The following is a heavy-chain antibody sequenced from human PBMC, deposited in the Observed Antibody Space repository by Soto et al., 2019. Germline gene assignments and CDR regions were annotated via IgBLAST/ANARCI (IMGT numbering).Heavy chain of an antibody. CDR3: ARAPTGYSYGYGASYFDY. CDR1: GGSISSGGYY. J-gene: IGHJ4*02. V-gene: IGHV4-31*03. CDR2: IYYSGST. Sequence: QVQLQESGPGLVKPSQTLSLTCTVSGGSISSGGYYWSWIRQHPGKGLEWIGYIYYSGSTYYNPSLKSRVTISVDPSKNQFSLKLSSVTAADTAVYYCARAPTGYSYGYGASYFDYWGQGTLVTVSS. D-gene: IGHD5-18*01.